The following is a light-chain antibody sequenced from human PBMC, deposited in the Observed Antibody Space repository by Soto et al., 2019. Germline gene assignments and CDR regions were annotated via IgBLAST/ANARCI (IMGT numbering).Light chain of an antibody. J-gene: IGKJ1*01. CDR3: QQYTSYSEWT. V-gene: IGKV1-5*03. CDR2: KAS. CDR1: RSISSW. Sequence: DIQMTQSPSTLSASVGDRVTITCRASRSISSWLAWFQQKPGKAPKLLIYKASVLESGVPSRFSGSGSGTEFTLTISSLQPDDFVTYYCQQYTSYSEWTFGQGTKVEIK.